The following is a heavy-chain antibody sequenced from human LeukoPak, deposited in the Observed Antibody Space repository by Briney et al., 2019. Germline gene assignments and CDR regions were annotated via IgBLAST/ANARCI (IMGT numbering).Heavy chain of an antibody. CDR2: ISGSGGST. V-gene: IGHV3-23*01. D-gene: IGHD3-3*01. CDR3: AKDKTTVFGVAEGFFDY. CDR1: GFTFSGYA. Sequence: PSGGSLRLSCAASGFTFSGYAMSWVRQAPGKGLEWVSAISGSGGSTYYADSVKGRFTISRDNSKNTLYLQMNSLRAEDTAVYYCAKDKTTVFGVAEGFFDYWGQGTLVTVSS. J-gene: IGHJ4*02.